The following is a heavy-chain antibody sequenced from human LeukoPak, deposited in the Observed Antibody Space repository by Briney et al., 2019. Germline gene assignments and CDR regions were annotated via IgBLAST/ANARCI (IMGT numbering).Heavy chain of an antibody. D-gene: IGHD6-13*01. V-gene: IGHV4-59*12. J-gene: IGHJ4*02. CDR2: IYHSGST. CDR3: ARAGYSSSWYREYYFDY. CDR1: GGSISSYY. Sequence: SETLSLTCTVSGGSISSYYWSWIRQPPGKGLEWIGSIYHSGSTYYNPSLKSRVTISVDTSKNQFSLKLSSVTAADTAVYYCARAGYSSSWYREYYFDYWGQGTLVTVSS.